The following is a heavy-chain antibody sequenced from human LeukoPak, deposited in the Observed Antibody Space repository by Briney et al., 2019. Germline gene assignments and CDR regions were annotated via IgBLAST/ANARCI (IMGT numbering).Heavy chain of an antibody. CDR1: GDSVSSNSAA. CDR3: ARAPVESGYVDYYYYGMDV. V-gene: IGHV6-1*01. J-gene: IGHJ6*02. Sequence: SQTLSLTCAISGDSVSSNSAAWNWIRQSPSRGLEWLGRTYYRSKWYNDYAVSVKSRITINPDTSKNQFSPQLNSVTPEDTAVYYCARAPVESGYVDYYYYGMDVWGQGTTVTVSS. CDR2: TYYRSKWYN. D-gene: IGHD5-12*01.